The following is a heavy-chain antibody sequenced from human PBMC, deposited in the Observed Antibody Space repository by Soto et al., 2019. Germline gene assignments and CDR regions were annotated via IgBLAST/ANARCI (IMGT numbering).Heavy chain of an antibody. V-gene: IGHV3-30*18. CDR1: GFTFSSYA. D-gene: IGHD3-16*02. CDR2: ISSAGSDK. J-gene: IGHJ4*02. CDR3: AKALGELSPESYDY. Sequence: QVQLVESGGGVVQPGRSLRLSCAASGFTFSSYAMHWVRQAPGKGLEWVAVISSAGSDKYYADSVKGRFTISRDNSKNTLNLQMNSLRADDTAVYDWAKALGELSPESYDYWGQGTLITVSS.